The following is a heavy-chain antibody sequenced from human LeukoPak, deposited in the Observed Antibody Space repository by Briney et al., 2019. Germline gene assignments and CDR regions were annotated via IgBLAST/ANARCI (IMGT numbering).Heavy chain of an antibody. V-gene: IGHV4-59*01. CDR1: GGSFSNYY. CDR2: IFYSGST. CDR3: ARDQLGDAFDI. D-gene: IGHD3-16*01. J-gene: IGHJ3*02. Sequence: SSETLSLTCTVSGGSFSNYYWSWIRQSPGKGLEWIGYIFYSGSTNYNPSLKSRVTMSLDTSKNQFSLRLSSVTVADTAVYYCARDQLGDAFDICGQGTMVTVSS.